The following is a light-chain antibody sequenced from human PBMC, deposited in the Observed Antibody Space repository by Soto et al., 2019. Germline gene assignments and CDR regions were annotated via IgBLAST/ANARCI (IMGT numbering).Light chain of an antibody. CDR1: TGAVVSGHY. V-gene: IGLV7-46*01. Sequence: QTVVTQEPSLTVSPGGTVTLTCGSSTGAVVSGHYPYWFQQKPGQAPRTLIYDTTKKHSWTPARFSGSLLGGKAALTLSGAQPEDEAEYYCLLAYSGTEVFGGGTKLTGL. J-gene: IGLJ3*02. CDR3: LLAYSGTEV. CDR2: DTT.